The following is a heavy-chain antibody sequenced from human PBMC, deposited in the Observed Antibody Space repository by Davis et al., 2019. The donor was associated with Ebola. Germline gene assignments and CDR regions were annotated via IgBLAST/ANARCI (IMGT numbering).Heavy chain of an antibody. CDR1: GGTFSSYA. Sequence: AASVKVSCKASGGTFSSYAISWVRQAPGQGLEWMGGIIPIFGTANYAQKFQGRVTITADESTSTAYMELSSLRSEDTAVYYCAREEGSGSIDHAFDIWGQGTMVTVSS. V-gene: IGHV1-69*13. J-gene: IGHJ3*02. CDR2: IIPIFGTA. D-gene: IGHD3-22*01. CDR3: AREEGSGSIDHAFDI.